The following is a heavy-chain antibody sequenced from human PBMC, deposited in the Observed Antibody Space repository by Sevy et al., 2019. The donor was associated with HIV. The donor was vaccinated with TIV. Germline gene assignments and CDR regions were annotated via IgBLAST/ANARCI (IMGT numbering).Heavy chain of an antibody. CDR1: GYTLNNYG. D-gene: IGHD3-3*01. J-gene: IGHJ6*02. Sequence: ASVKVSCKASGYTLNNYGISWVRQAPGQGLEWIGWITAYKDNTNYAQNFQGRVTMTTDTSTSTAYMELRSLRSDDTPVYYCTRVDPYYEFGDVWGQGTTVTVSS. CDR3: TRVDPYYEFGDV. CDR2: ITAYKDNT. V-gene: IGHV1-18*01.